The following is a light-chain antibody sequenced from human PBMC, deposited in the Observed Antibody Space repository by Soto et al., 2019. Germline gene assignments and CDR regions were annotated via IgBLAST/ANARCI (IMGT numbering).Light chain of an antibody. CDR1: SSDVGGYNL. V-gene: IGLV2-23*01. Sequence: QSALTQPASVSGSPGQSITISCTGTSSDVGGYNLVSWYQQHPGKTPKLMIYEGSKRPSGVSNRFSGSKSGNTASLTISALQAEDEADYFCCSYAGSSTLLFGGGTKLTVL. J-gene: IGLJ2*01. CDR3: CSYAGSSTLL. CDR2: EGS.